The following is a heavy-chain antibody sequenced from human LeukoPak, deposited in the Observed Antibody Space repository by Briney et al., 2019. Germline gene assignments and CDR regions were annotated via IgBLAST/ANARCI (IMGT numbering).Heavy chain of an antibody. CDR2: INAYNGNT. Sequence: GSSEKVSCKASGNTFTSYIISWVRQAPGQGVEWMGWINAYNGNTDYAQRVQGRVTLTTDTSTSTAYMELRSLSSDDTAVYYCERDRHIPAAVYYYYMDVWGKGTPVTVSS. V-gene: IGHV1-18*01. CDR3: ERDRHIPAAVYYYYMDV. J-gene: IGHJ6*03. D-gene: IGHD6-13*01. CDR1: GNTFTSYI.